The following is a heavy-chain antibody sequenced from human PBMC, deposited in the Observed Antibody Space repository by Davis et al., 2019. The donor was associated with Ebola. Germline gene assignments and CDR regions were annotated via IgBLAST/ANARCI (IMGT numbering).Heavy chain of an antibody. J-gene: IGHJ4*02. V-gene: IGHV3-30*03. CDR3: AREGATYYDYILFDY. D-gene: IGHD3-16*01. CDR2: ISYDGSNK. Sequence: GESLKISCAASGFTFSSYGMHWVRQAPGKGLEWVAVISYDGSNKYYADSVKGRFTISRDNSKNTLYLQMNSLRAEDTAVYYCAREGATYYDYILFDYWGQGTLVTVSS. CDR1: GFTFSSYG.